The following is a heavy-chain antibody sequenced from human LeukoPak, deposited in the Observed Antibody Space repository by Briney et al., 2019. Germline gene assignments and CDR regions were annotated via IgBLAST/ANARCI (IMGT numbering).Heavy chain of an antibody. J-gene: IGHJ4*02. CDR2: IYASGST. Sequence: SETLSLTCTVSGGSISSYYWSWIRQPAGKGLEWIGRIYASGSTNYNPSLKSRVTMSVDTSKNQFSLKLSPVTAADTAVYYCARSAGATRPFDYWGQGTLVTVSS. CDR1: GGSISSYY. CDR3: ARSAGATRPFDY. D-gene: IGHD1-26*01. V-gene: IGHV4-4*07.